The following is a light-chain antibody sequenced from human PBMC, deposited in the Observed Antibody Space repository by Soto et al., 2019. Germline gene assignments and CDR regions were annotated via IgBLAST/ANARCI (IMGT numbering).Light chain of an antibody. CDR2: DAS. V-gene: IGKV3-11*01. Sequence: EIVLTQSPATLSLSPGERATLSCRASQSVSTYLAWYQQKPGQAPRLLIYDASNMAAGTPARLSGSGSGTDFTLTISSLVPEDFAVYYCQQRSNWPLTFGGGTKVEIK. CDR1: QSVSTY. J-gene: IGKJ4*01. CDR3: QQRSNWPLT.